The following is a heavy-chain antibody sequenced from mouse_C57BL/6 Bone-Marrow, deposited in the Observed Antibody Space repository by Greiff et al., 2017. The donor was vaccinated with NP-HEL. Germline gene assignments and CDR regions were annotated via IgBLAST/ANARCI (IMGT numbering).Heavy chain of an antibody. Sequence: EVQVVESGGGLVQPGGSLKLSCAASGFTFSDYGMAWVRQAPRKGPEWVAFISNLAYSIYYADTVTGRFTISRENAKNTLYLEMSSLRSEDTAMYYCARHYYGSSYVWYYFDYWGQGTTLTVSS. D-gene: IGHD1-1*01. J-gene: IGHJ2*01. CDR2: ISNLAYSI. CDR3: ARHYYGSSYVWYYFDY. CDR1: GFTFSDYG. V-gene: IGHV5-15*01.